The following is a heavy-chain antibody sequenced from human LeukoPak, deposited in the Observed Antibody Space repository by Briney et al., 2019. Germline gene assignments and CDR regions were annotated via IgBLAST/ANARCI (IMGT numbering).Heavy chain of an antibody. V-gene: IGHV1-8*01. CDR3: ARDEDSNYSHYYYYGMDV. Sequence: ASVTVSCMASGYTFTSYDINWVRQATGQGLEWMGWMNPNSGNTGYAQKFQGRVTMTRNTSISTAYMELSSLRSEDTAVYYCARDEDSNYSHYYYYGMDVWGQGTTVTVSS. CDR2: MNPNSGNT. D-gene: IGHD4-11*01. CDR1: GYTFTSYD. J-gene: IGHJ6*02.